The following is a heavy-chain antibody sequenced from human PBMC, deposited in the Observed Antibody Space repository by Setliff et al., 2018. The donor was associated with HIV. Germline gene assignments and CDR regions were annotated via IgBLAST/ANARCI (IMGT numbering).Heavy chain of an antibody. CDR2: ISAYNGNT. V-gene: IGHV1-18*01. Sequence: VASVKVSCKASGYTFTSHGISWVRQAPGQGLEWMGWISAYNGNTNYAQKFQDRLTMTTDTSTTTASMELRSLRSDDTAVYYCVRGHCNSDKCWYTWFDPWGQGTLVTVSS. J-gene: IGHJ5*02. CDR3: VRGHCNSDKCWYTWFDP. D-gene: IGHD2-2*01. CDR1: GYTFTSHG.